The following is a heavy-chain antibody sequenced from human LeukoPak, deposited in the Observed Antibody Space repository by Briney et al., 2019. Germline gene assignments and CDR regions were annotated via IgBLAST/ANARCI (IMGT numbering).Heavy chain of an antibody. J-gene: IGHJ4*02. CDR1: GFTFDDYA. Sequence: GGSLRLSCAASGFTFDDYAMHWVRQAPGKGLEWVSGISWNSGSIGYADSVKGQFTISRDNAKNSLYLQMNSLRAEDTAVYYCARVGAVGGNFDYWGQGTLVTVSS. V-gene: IGHV3-9*01. D-gene: IGHD3-16*01. CDR2: ISWNSGSI. CDR3: ARVGAVGGNFDY.